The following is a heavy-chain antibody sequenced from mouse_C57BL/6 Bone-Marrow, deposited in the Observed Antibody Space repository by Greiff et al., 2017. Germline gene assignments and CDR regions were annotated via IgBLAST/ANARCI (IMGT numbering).Heavy chain of an antibody. V-gene: IGHV1-80*01. CDR2: IYPGDGDT. D-gene: IGHD4-1*01. J-gene: IGHJ2*01. Sequence: QVQLKESGAELVKPGASVKISCKVSGYAFSTYGMNWVKQRPGKGLEWIGQIYPGDGDTNYNGKFKGKATLTADKSSSTADMQLSSLTSEDSAVYFCARDWDYFDYWGQGTTLTVSS. CDR3: ARDWDYFDY. CDR1: GYAFSTYG.